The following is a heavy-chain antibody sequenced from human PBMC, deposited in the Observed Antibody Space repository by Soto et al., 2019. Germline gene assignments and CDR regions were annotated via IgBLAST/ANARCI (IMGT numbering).Heavy chain of an antibody. CDR3: ARSMYCSGGSCYYYYYGMDV. D-gene: IGHD2-15*01. CDR2: IIPIFGTA. CDR1: GGTLSSYA. J-gene: IGHJ6*02. V-gene: IGHV1-69*06. Sequence: ASVKVSCKASGGTLSSYAISWVRQAPGQGLEWMGGIIPIFGTANYAQKFQGRVTITADKSTSTAYMELSSLRSEDTAVYYCARSMYCSGGSCYYYYYGMDVWGQGTTVTVSS.